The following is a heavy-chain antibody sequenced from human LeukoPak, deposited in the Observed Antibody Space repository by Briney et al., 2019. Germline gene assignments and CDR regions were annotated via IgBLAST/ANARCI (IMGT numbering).Heavy chain of an antibody. D-gene: IGHD3-10*01. J-gene: IGHJ4*02. Sequence: GGSLRLSCATSGFIFSSYWMCWVRQAPGKGLEWVANIKSDGSEEYYGDFVKGRFTISRDNAKNSLYLQMNSLRVEDTAVYYCARGDLWLGHWGQGSLVTVSS. CDR1: GFIFSSYW. CDR3: ARGDLWLGH. V-gene: IGHV3-7*01. CDR2: IKSDGSEE.